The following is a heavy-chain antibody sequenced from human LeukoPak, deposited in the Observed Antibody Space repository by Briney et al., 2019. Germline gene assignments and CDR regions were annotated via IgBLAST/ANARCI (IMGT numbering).Heavy chain of an antibody. CDR3: ARVDQVGAAAGTNFQH. D-gene: IGHD6-13*01. V-gene: IGHV1-2*02. CDR1: GYTFTGYY. J-gene: IGHJ1*01. CDR2: INPNSGGT. Sequence: WASVKVSCKASGYTFTGYYMHWVRQAPGQGLEWMGWINPNSGGTNYAQKFQGRVTMTRDTSISTAYMELSRLRSDDTAVYYCARVDQVGAAAGTNFQHWGQGTLVTVSS.